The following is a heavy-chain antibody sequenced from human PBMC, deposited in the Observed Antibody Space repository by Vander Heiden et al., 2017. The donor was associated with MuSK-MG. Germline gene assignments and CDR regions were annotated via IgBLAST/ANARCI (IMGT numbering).Heavy chain of an antibody. V-gene: IGHV3-11*01. Sequence: QVQLVESGGGLVKPGGSLRLSCAASGFTFSDSHMSWIRQAPGKGLEWVSYISSSGSTIYYADSVKGRFTISRDNAKNSLYLQMNSLRAEDTAVYYCARGEYYDFWSGVWNYMDVWGKGTTVTVSS. CDR2: ISSSGSTI. D-gene: IGHD3-3*01. CDR3: ARGEYYDFWSGVWNYMDV. J-gene: IGHJ6*03. CDR1: GFTFSDSH.